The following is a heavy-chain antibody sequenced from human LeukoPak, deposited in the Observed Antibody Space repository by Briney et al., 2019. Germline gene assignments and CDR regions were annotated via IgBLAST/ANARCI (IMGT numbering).Heavy chain of an antibody. Sequence: GRSLRLSCAASGFTFSSYGMHWVRQAPGKGLEWVAVISYDGSNKYYADSAKGRFTISRDNSKNTLYLQVNSLRAEDTAVYYCAKVEAPTYWADYWGQGTLVTVSS. CDR3: AKVEAPTYWADY. V-gene: IGHV3-30*18. D-gene: IGHD2-15*01. J-gene: IGHJ4*02. CDR1: GFTFSSYG. CDR2: ISYDGSNK.